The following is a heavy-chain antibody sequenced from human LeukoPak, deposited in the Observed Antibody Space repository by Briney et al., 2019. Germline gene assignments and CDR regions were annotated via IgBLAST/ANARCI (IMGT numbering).Heavy chain of an antibody. CDR2: INPNSGGT. Sequence: GASVKVSCKASGYTFTGYYMHWVRQVPGQGLEWMGRINPNSGGTNYARKFQGRVTMTRDTSISTAYMELSRLRSDDTAVYYCAREMSYYMDVWGKGTTVTVSS. CDR1: GYTFTGYY. CDR3: AREMSYYMDV. J-gene: IGHJ6*03. V-gene: IGHV1-2*06.